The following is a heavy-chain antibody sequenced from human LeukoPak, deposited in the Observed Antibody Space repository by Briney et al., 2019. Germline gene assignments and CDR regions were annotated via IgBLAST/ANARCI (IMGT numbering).Heavy chain of an antibody. CDR3: ATDFTAFDY. D-gene: IGHD3-16*01. CDR2: IKGDGSEQ. J-gene: IGHJ4*02. CDR1: GFTFSSYW. Sequence: PGGSLRLSCAASGFTFSSYWMTWVRQAPGKGLEWVANIKGDGSEQQYVDSVKGRFAISRDNTKNSLYLQMNSLRAEDTAVYYCATDFTAFDYWGQGTLVTVSS. V-gene: IGHV3-7*05.